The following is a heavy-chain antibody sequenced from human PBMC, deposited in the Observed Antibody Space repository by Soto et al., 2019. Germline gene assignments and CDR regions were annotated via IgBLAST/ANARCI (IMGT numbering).Heavy chain of an antibody. V-gene: IGHV3-30*18. D-gene: IGHD3-16*01. CDR2: ISYDGSNK. CDR1: GFTFSSYG. J-gene: IGHJ4*02. Sequence: GGSLRLSCAASGFTFSSYGMHWVRQAPGKGLEWVAVISYDGSNKYYADSVKGRFTISRDNSKNTLYLQMNSLRAEDTAVYYCAKDPGDEDGDYVDYWGQGTLVTVSS. CDR3: AKDPGDEDGDYVDY.